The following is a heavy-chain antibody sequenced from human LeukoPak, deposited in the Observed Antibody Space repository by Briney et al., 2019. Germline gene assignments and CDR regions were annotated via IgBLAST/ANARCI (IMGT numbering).Heavy chain of an antibody. CDR2: INHNGNVN. Sequence: GGSLRLSCAASGFTFSSYWMNWARQAPGKGLEWVASINHNGNVNYYVDSVKGRFTISRDNAKNSLYLQMSSLRAEDTAVYYCARDSNSYGSGATIDYWGQGTLVTVSS. V-gene: IGHV3-7*01. D-gene: IGHD3-10*01. J-gene: IGHJ4*02. CDR1: GFTFSSYW. CDR3: ARDSNSYGSGATIDY.